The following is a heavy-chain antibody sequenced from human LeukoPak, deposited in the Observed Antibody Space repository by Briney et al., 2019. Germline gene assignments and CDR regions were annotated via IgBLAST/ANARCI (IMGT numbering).Heavy chain of an antibody. J-gene: IGHJ3*02. D-gene: IGHD6-19*01. V-gene: IGHV1-2*02. CDR1: GYTFTSYY. Sequence: ASVKVSCKASGYTFTSYYMHWVRQAPGQGLEWMGWINPNSGGTNYAQKFQGRVTMTRDTSISTAYMELSRLRSDDTAVYYCARVPGYSSGAFDIWGQGSMVTVSS. CDR3: ARVPGYSSGAFDI. CDR2: INPNSGGT.